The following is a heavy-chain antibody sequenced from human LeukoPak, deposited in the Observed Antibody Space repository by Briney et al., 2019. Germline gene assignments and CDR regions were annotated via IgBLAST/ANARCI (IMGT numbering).Heavy chain of an antibody. Sequence: PGGSLRLSCAASGFTVSSNYMSWVRQAPGKGLEWIGQINHSGSTNYNPSLKSRVTISVDTSKNQFSLKLTSVTAADTAVFYCARGHRWELLQNYCGMDVWGQGTRVTV. J-gene: IGHJ6*02. D-gene: IGHD3-10*01. CDR3: ARGHRWELLQNYCGMDV. CDR2: INHSGST. V-gene: IGHV4-34*01. CDR1: GFTVSSNY.